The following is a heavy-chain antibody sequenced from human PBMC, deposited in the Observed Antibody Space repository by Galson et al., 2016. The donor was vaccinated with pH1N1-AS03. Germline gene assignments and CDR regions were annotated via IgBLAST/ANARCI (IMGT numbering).Heavy chain of an antibody. CDR1: GFTFSAYA. Sequence: SLRLSCAASGFTFSAYAMSWVRQSPGKGLEWVSAVSDSGSNTYYSDSVKGRFTVSRDNSMNTLSLQISSLRSDDTAVYYCAREYQVRGSTRGFDYWGQGTLVTVSS. CDR3: AREYQVRGSTRGFDY. CDR2: VSDSGSNT. J-gene: IGHJ4*02. V-gene: IGHV3-23*01. D-gene: IGHD3-10*01.